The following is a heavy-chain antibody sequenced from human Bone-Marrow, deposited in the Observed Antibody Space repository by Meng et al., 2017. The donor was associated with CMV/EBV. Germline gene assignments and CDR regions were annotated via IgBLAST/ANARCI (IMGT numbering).Heavy chain of an antibody. D-gene: IGHD2-2*01. CDR2: INPNSGGT. V-gene: IGHV1-2*02. Sequence: YYLHWVRQAPGQGLEWMGWINPNSGGTNYAQKFQGRVTMTRDTSISTAYMELSRLRSDDTAVYYCARDLYCMSWNRINCSTSDNYFDYWGQGTLVTVSS. J-gene: IGHJ4*02. CDR3: ARDLYCMSWNRINCSTSDNYFDY. CDR1: YY.